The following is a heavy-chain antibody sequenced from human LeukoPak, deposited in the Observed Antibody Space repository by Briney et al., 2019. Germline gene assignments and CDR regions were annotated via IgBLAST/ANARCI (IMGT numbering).Heavy chain of an antibody. V-gene: IGHV4-39*01. CDR3: ASSGGGPHWYFDY. CDR2: IYYSGST. Sequence: SETLSLTCTVSGGSISSSSYYWGWIRQPPGKGLEWIGSIYYSGSTYYNPSLKSRVTIPVDTSKNQFSLKLSSVTAADTAVYYCASSGGGPHWYFDYWGQGTLVTVSS. J-gene: IGHJ4*02. D-gene: IGHD3-16*01. CDR1: GGSISSSSYY.